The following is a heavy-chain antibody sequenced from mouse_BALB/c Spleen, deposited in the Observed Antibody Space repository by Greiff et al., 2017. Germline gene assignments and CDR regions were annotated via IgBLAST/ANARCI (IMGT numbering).Heavy chain of an antibody. CDR1: GFTFSSYA. V-gene: IGHV5-6-5*01. CDR3: ARAWITGYYAMDY. Sequence: EVQLVESGGGLVKPGGSLKLSCAASGFTFSSYAMSWVRQTPEKRLEWVASISSGGSTYYPDSVKGRFTISRDNARNILYLQMSSLRSEDTAMYYCARAWITGYYAMDYWGQGTSVTVSS. J-gene: IGHJ4*01. D-gene: IGHD2-4*01. CDR2: ISSGGST.